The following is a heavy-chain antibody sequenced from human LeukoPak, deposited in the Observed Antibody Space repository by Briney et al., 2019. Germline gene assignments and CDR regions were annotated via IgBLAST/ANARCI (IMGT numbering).Heavy chain of an antibody. V-gene: IGHV4-4*07. Sequence: SSETLSLTCTVSGGSISSYYWSWIRQPAGKGLEWIGRIYTSGSTNYNPSLKSRVTMSVDTSKNQFSLKLSSVTAADTAVYYRARDVEVITTHVTAYWFDPWGQGTLVTVSS. CDR2: IYTSGST. CDR1: GGSISSYY. CDR3: ARDVEVITTHVTAYWFDP. D-gene: IGHD3-22*01. J-gene: IGHJ5*02.